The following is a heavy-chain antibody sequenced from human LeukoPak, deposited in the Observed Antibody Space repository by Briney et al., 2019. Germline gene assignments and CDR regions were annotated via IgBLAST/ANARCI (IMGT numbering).Heavy chain of an antibody. J-gene: IGHJ4*02. D-gene: IGHD2-2*01. CDR3: SKWKAIVLVPAARSPIDY. CDR1: GFTFNSFS. Sequence: GGSLRLSCAASGFTFNSFSMNWVRQAPGKGLEWVSAISGSGVTTYYADSVKGRFTISRDNSKHTLYLQMNSLRAEDTAVYYCSKWKAIVLVPAARSPIDYWGQGTLVTVSS. CDR2: ISGSGVTT. V-gene: IGHV3-23*01.